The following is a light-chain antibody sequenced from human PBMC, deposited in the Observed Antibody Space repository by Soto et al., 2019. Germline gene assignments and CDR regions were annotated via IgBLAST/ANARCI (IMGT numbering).Light chain of an antibody. J-gene: IGKJ1*01. V-gene: IGKV3-11*01. CDR1: QSVSSY. CDR3: QQRSNWPT. Sequence: EIVWTQSPATLSLSPGERATLSCRASQSVSSYLAWYKQKPGQAPSLLIYDASNRATGIPARFSGSGSGIDSTLTIRSLEPEDFAVDYCQQRSNWPTFGQGTKVDIK. CDR2: DAS.